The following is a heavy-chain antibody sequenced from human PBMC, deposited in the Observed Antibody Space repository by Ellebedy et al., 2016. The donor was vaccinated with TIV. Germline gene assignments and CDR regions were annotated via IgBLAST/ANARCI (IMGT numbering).Heavy chain of an antibody. D-gene: IGHD3-16*02. Sequence: PGGSLRLSCAASGFTFSSYSMNWVRQAPGKGLEWISYISSSSGAIHYADSVKGRFTVSRDDASNSLFLQMNSLRAEDTAVYYCARDYLPQYTWGQGTLVTVSS. V-gene: IGHV3-48*01. CDR1: GFTFSSYS. CDR2: ISSSSGAI. CDR3: ARDYLPQYT. J-gene: IGHJ5*02.